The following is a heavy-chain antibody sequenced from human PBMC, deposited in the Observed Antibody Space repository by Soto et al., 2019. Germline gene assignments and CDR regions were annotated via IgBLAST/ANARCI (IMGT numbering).Heavy chain of an antibody. D-gene: IGHD6-6*01. J-gene: IGHJ5*02. CDR1: GGSLSDYY. CDR3: ARGGIAARKGRWFDP. V-gene: IGHV4-59*01. CDR2: IHYSGST. Sequence: SETLSLTCTVSGGSLSDYYWTWIRQPPGKGLEWIGYIHYSGSTNYNPSLKSRVTISVHTSKNQFSLKLRSVTAADTAMYHCARGGIAARKGRWFDPWGQGAPVTRLL.